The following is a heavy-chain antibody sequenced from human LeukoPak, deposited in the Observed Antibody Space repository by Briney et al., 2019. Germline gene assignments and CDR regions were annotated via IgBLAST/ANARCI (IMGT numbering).Heavy chain of an antibody. Sequence: ASVKVSYKASGGTFSSYAISWVRQAPGQGLEWMGRIIPIFGIANYAQKFQGRVTITADKSTSTAYMELSSLRSEDTAVYYCARDPPTSYYDFWSGYYSDAFDIWGQGTMVTVSS. CDR1: GGTFSSYA. V-gene: IGHV1-69*04. J-gene: IGHJ3*02. CDR3: ARDPPTSYYDFWSGYYSDAFDI. D-gene: IGHD3-3*01. CDR2: IIPIFGIA.